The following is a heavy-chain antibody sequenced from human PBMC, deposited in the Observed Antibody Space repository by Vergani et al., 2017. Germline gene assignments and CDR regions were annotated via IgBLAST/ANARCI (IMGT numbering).Heavy chain of an antibody. J-gene: IGHJ6*02. CDR2: IIPIIGTA. V-gene: IGHV1-69*01. D-gene: IGHD3-3*01. Sequence: QVQLVQSGAEVKKPGSSVKVSCKASGGTFSSYAISWVRQAPGQGLEWMGGIIPIIGTANYAQKFQGRVTITADESTSTAYMELSSLRSEDTAVYYCASGDITIYGGVIISGYYYYGMDVWGQGTTVTVSS. CDR3: ASGDITIYGGVIISGYYYYGMDV. CDR1: GGTFSSYA.